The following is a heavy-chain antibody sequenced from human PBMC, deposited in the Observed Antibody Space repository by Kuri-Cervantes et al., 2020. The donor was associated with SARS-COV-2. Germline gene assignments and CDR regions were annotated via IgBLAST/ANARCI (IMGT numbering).Heavy chain of an antibody. CDR3: ANDQHGIVVVVAAIDS. D-gene: IGHD2-15*01. CDR2: ISYDGSNK. V-gene: IGHV3-30*18. J-gene: IGHJ4*02. CDR1: GFTFSSYS. Sequence: GESLKISCAASGFTFSSYSMHWVRQAPGKGLEWVALISYDGSNKYYADSVKGRFTISRDNSKNTLSLQMNSLRPEDTAVYYCANDQHGIVVVVAAIDSWGQGTLVTVSS.